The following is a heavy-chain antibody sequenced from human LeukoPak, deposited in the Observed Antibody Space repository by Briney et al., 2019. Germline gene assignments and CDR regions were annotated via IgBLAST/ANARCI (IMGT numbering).Heavy chain of an antibody. CDR1: GYTFTGYY. CDR2: INPNSGGT. CDR3: ARDFRAAMVSDWFDP. D-gene: IGHD5-18*01. Sequence: GASVQVSCKASGYTFTGYYMHWVRQAPGQGLEWMGWINPNSGGTNYAQKFQGRVTMTRDTSISTAYMELSRLRSDDTAVYYCARDFRAAMVSDWFDPWGQGTLVTVSS. J-gene: IGHJ5*02. V-gene: IGHV1-2*02.